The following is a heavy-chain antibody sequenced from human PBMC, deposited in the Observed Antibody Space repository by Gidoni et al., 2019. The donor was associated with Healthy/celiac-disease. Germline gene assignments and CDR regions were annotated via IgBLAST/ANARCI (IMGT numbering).Heavy chain of an antibody. D-gene: IGHD5-12*01. CDR2: IDSGGST. Sequence: EVQLVESGGCLVQPGGSLRPSCAASGFTVSSNYMSWVRQAPGKGLEWVSVIDSGGSTYYADSVKGRFTISRDNSKNTLYLQMNIRRAEDTAVYYCARVIVAIDYWGQGTLVTVSS. V-gene: IGHV3-66*01. CDR1: GFTVSSNY. CDR3: ARVIVAIDY. J-gene: IGHJ4*02.